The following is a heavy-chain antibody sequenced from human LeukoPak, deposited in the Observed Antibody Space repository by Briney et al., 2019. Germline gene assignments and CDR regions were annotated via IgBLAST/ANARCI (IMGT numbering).Heavy chain of an antibody. CDR2: IYTSGST. J-gene: IGHJ4*02. V-gene: IGHV4-61*02. CDR1: GGSISSGGYS. CDR3: AREKGWQLVGGPLDY. D-gene: IGHD6-13*01. Sequence: SQALSLTCAVSGGSISSGGYSWSWIRQPPGKGLEWIGRIYTSGSTNYNPSLKSRVTISVDTSKNQFSLKLSSVTAADTAVYYCAREKGWQLVGGPLDYWGQGTLVTVSS.